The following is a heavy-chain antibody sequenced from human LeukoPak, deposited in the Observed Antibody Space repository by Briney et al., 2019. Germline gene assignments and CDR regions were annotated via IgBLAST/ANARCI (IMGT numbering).Heavy chain of an antibody. Sequence: PSETLSLTCTVSGDSISRSSYYWGWIRQPPGKGLEWIGSIFHSGATFYNPSLKSRVTISVDTSKNQFSLKLNSVTAADTAVYYCARDSYSSSFDYWGQGTLVTVSS. CDR2: IFHSGAT. D-gene: IGHD6-6*01. CDR3: ARDSYSSSFDY. V-gene: IGHV4-39*07. CDR1: GDSISRSSYY. J-gene: IGHJ4*02.